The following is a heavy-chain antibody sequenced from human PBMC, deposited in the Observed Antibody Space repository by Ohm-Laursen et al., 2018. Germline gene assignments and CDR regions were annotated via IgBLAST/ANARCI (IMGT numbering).Heavy chain of an antibody. CDR2: IDWEDDK. J-gene: IGHJ4*02. CDR3: ARTSYYYDRSGYYTFDY. Sequence: TQTLTLTCTFSGFSLSTSGMRVSWIRQPPGKALEWLARIDWEDDKFYSTPLKTRLTISKDTSKNQVVLTMTNMDPVDTATYYCARTSYYYDRSGYYTFDYWGQGTLVTVSS. V-gene: IGHV2-70*04. D-gene: IGHD3-22*01. CDR1: GFSLSTSGMR.